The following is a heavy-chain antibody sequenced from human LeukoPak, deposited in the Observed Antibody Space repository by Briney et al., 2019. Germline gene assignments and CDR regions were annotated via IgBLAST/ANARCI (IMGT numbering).Heavy chain of an antibody. Sequence: ASVKVSCKASGYTFTSYGISWVRQAPGQGLEWMGWISAYNGNTNYAQKLQGRVTMTTDTSTSTAYMELRSLRSDDTAVYYCARVRTVGATTNYYYGMDVWSQGTTVTVSS. CDR3: ARVRTVGATTNYYYGMDV. V-gene: IGHV1-18*01. CDR2: ISAYNGNT. J-gene: IGHJ6*02. D-gene: IGHD1-26*01. CDR1: GYTFTSYG.